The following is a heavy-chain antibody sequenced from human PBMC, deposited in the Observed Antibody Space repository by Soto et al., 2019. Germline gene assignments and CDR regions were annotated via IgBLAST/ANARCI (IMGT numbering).Heavy chain of an antibody. CDR1: GFTFSSYG. Sequence: QVQLVESGGGVVQPGRSLRLSCAASGFTFSSYGMHWDRQAPGKGLEWVAVISYDGSNKYYADSVKGRFTISRDNSKNTLYLQMNSLRAEDTAVYYCAKVGIAAAVANWFDPWGQGTLVTVSS. D-gene: IGHD6-13*01. V-gene: IGHV3-30*18. CDR2: ISYDGSNK. CDR3: AKVGIAAAVANWFDP. J-gene: IGHJ5*02.